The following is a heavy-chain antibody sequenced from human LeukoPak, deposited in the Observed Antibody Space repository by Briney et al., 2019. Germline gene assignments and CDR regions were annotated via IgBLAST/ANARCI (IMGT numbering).Heavy chain of an antibody. Sequence: SETLSLTCAVSGYSISSGYYWGWIRQPPGKGLEWIGSMYHRGSTYYNPSLKSRVTISVDTSKNQFSLKLSSVTAAHTAVYYCARPNSSSWYYFDNWGQGTLVTVSS. CDR1: GYSISSGYY. J-gene: IGHJ4*02. CDR2: MYHRGST. CDR3: ARPNSSSWYYFDN. V-gene: IGHV4-38-2*01. D-gene: IGHD6-13*01.